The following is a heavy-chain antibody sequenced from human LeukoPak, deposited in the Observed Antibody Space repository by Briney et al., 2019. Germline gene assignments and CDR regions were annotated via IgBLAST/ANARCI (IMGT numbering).Heavy chain of an antibody. CDR2: INPSGGST. CDR1: GYTFTGYY. CDR3: VRERDRGIYFI. V-gene: IGHV1-46*01. Sequence: APVKVPCKASGYTFTGYYMHWARQAPGQGLEWVGIINPSGGSTSYAQKFQGRVTMTRDTSTSTVYMDLSSLRSEDTAVYYCVRERDRGIYFIWGQGTLVTVSS. D-gene: IGHD3-10*01. J-gene: IGHJ4*02.